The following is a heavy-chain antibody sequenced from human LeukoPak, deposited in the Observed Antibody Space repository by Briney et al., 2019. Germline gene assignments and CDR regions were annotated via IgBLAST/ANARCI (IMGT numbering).Heavy chain of an antibody. V-gene: IGHV1-18*01. CDR1: GYTFTSYG. J-gene: IGHJ4*02. D-gene: IGHD5-12*01. CDR3: ARDLPDLSGYDSSGTFGY. CDR2: ISAYNGNT. Sequence: ASVKVSCKASGYTFTSYGISWVRQAPGQGLEWMGWISAYNGNTNYAQKLQGRVTMTTDTSTSTAYMELRSLRSDDTAVYYCARDLPDLSGYDSSGTFGYWGQGTLVTVSS.